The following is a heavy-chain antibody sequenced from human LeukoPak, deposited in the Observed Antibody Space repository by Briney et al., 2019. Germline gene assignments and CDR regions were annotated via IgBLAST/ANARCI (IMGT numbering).Heavy chain of an antibody. J-gene: IGHJ5*02. V-gene: IGHV4-39*07. CDR3: ARGTSIAVAGKGWFDP. Sequence: SETLSLTCTVSGVSISSSSYYWGWVRQPPGKGREWIVSSYYSGSTYYNPSLTTRVTISVDTSKNQFSLKLSSVTAADTAVYYCARGTSIAVAGKGWFDPWGQGTLVTVSS. CDR1: GVSISSSSYY. CDR2: SYYSGST. D-gene: IGHD6-19*01.